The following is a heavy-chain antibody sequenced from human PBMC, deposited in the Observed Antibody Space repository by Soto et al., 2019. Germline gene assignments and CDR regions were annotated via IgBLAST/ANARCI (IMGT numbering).Heavy chain of an antibody. CDR1: GGSIRSGDSY. CDR2: IYYSGTT. CDR3: ARTHYSDRSGTDY. J-gene: IGHJ4*02. V-gene: IGHV4-30-4*01. Sequence: SETLSLTCTVSGGSIRSGDSYWSWIRQPPGKGLEWIGYIYYSGTTYYNPSLKSRVTMSLDTSKNQFSLNLSSVTAADTAVYYCARTHYSDRSGTDYWGQGSLVTVSS. D-gene: IGHD3-22*01.